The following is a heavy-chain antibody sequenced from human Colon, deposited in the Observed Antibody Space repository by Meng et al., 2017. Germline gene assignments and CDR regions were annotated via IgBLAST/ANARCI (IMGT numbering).Heavy chain of an antibody. Sequence: QVQVVQSGAEVKEPGASVKVSCKPSGYPFSHYALHWVRQAPGQRLEWMGWINPGNGDTKSSHKFQGRLTITRDTSASTAYMELSSLRSEDTAVYYSAKDQDFGGTPDSWGQGTLVTVSS. V-gene: IGHV1-3*01. CDR3: AKDQDFGGTPDS. CDR2: INPGNGDT. D-gene: IGHD4-23*01. CDR1: GYPFSHYA. J-gene: IGHJ4*02.